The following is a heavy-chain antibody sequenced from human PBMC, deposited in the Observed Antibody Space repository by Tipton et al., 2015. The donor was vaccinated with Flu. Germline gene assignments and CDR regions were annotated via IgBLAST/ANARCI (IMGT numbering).Heavy chain of an antibody. Sequence: EVQLVQSGAEVKKPGESLKISCKGSGYSFTSYWIGWVRQMPGKGLEWMGIIYPGDSDTRYSPSFQGQVTISADKSISTAYLQWSSLKASDTAMYYCARSEQLVRVSEYYYYGMDVWGQGTTVTVSS. D-gene: IGHD6-6*01. CDR2: IYPGDSDT. CDR3: ARSEQLVRVSEYYYYGMDV. V-gene: IGHV5-51*01. CDR1: GYSFTSYW. J-gene: IGHJ6*02.